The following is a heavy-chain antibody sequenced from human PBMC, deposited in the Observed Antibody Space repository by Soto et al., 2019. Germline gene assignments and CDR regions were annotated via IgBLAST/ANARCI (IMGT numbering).Heavy chain of an antibody. D-gene: IGHD1-26*01. CDR2: IGAAGDP. Sequence: PGGPLRLSCAASGFTFSSYDMHWVRQVTGKGLERLAVIGAAGDPYYPASVKGRFTISRENAKNSLYLQMNSLRAGDTAVYYCARGWREGYYGMDVWGQGTTVTVSS. CDR3: ARGWREGYYGMDV. J-gene: IGHJ6*02. CDR1: GFTFSSYD. V-gene: IGHV3-13*05.